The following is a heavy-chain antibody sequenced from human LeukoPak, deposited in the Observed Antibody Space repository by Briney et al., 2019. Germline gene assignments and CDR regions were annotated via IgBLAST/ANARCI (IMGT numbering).Heavy chain of an antibody. CDR3: ASVIYDILTGEGYYFDY. CDR2: ISYDGSNK. V-gene: IGHV3-30-3*01. CDR1: GFTFSSYA. J-gene: IGHJ4*02. D-gene: IGHD3-9*01. Sequence: GGSLRLSCAASGFTFSSYAMRWVRQAPGKGLEWVAVISYDGSNKYYADSVKGRFTISRDNSKNTLYLQMNSLRAEDTAVYYCASVIYDILTGEGYYFDYWGQGTLVTVSS.